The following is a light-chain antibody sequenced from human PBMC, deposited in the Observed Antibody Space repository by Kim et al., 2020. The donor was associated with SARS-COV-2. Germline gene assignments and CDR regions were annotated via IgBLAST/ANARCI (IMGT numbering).Light chain of an antibody. CDR2: DVS. CDR1: QSVSRNY. V-gene: IGKV3-20*01. Sequence: ENLLTQSPGTLSLSPGERATLSCRASQSVSRNYLGWYQQRPGQPPRLLVYDVSSRATGIPHRFSGSGSGTDFTLTISRLEPEDFAVYYCQQYATPPLTFGGGTKVDIK. CDR3: QQYATPPLT. J-gene: IGKJ4*01.